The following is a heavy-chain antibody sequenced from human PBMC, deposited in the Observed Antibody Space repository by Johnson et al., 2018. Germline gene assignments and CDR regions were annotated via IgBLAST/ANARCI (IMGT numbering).Heavy chain of an antibody. V-gene: IGHV3-9*01. CDR2: ISRDRGSM. Sequence: VQLVESGGDLVQPGGSLRLSCVASGFTFDDYGMHWVRQVPGKGLEWVSGISRDRGSMGYADSVKGRFTISRDNAKNSLDLQMNSLRAGDTAVYYCAREGSGSTGDAFDIWGQGTMVTVSS. CDR3: AREGSGSTGDAFDI. J-gene: IGHJ3*02. D-gene: IGHD3-10*01. CDR1: GFTFDDYG.